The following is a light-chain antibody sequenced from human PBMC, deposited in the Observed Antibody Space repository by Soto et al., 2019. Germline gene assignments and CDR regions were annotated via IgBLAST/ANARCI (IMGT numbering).Light chain of an antibody. CDR1: QSVSSY. J-gene: IGKJ1*01. V-gene: IGKV3-11*01. Sequence: EIVLTQSPGTLSLSPGGRATLSCRASQSVSSYLAWYQQKPGQAPRLLIYDASTRATGISARFSGSGSGTDFTLTISSLEPEDFAVYYCQQRSIWPMTFGQGTKVEVK. CDR3: QQRSIWPMT. CDR2: DAS.